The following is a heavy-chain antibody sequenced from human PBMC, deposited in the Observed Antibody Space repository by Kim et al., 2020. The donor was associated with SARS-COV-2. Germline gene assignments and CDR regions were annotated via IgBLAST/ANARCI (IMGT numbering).Heavy chain of an antibody. CDR1: GFIFSDHY. V-gene: IGHV3-72*01. D-gene: IGHD1-26*01. Sequence: GGSLRLSCAASGFIFSDHYMDWVRQSPGKGLEWVGRTRNRANSYTTEYAASVRGRFIISRDESENSLHLQMNSLKTEDTAVYYCARVRTSGSYLFDYWGQGTLVTVSS. CDR2: TRNRANSYTT. J-gene: IGHJ4*02. CDR3: ARVRTSGSYLFDY.